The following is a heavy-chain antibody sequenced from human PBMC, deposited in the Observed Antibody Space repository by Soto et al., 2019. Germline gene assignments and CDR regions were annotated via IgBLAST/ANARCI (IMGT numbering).Heavy chain of an antibody. CDR1: GGSISSGGTGSY. V-gene: IGHV4-31*03. Sequence: QVQLQESGPGLVKPSQILSLTCTVSGGSISSGGTGSYWTWIRQLPGKGLEWIGYISYTGNTYYNPSLKSRPTISIDTSENQFSLKLTSVTAAYTAVYFCASGHDAYKVRYWGQGTLVTVSS. D-gene: IGHD1-1*01. CDR2: ISYTGNT. J-gene: IGHJ4*02. CDR3: ASGHDAYKVRY.